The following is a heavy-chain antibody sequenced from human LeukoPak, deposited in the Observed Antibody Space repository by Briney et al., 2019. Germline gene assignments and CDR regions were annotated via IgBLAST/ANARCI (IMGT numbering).Heavy chain of an antibody. CDR3: ARDLSAIFGVVILSPYYYYGMDV. V-gene: IGHV1-2*06. J-gene: IGHJ6*02. Sequence: ASVKVSCTASGYTFTGYYMHWVRQAPGQGLEWMGRINPNSGGTNYAQKFQGRVTMTRDTSISTAYMELSRLRSDDTAVYYCARDLSAIFGVVILSPYYYYGMDVWGQGTTVTVSS. D-gene: IGHD3-3*01. CDR2: INPNSGGT. CDR1: GYTFTGYY.